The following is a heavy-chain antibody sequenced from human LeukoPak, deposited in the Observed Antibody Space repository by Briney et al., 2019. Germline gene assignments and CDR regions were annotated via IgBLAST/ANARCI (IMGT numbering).Heavy chain of an antibody. Sequence: SETLSLTCAVYGGSFSGYYWSWIRQPPGKGLEWIGEINHSGSTNYNPSLKSRVTISVDTSKNQFSLKLSSVTAADTAVYYCAHIDGYSGSIDYWGQGTLVTVSS. V-gene: IGHV4-34*01. CDR2: INHSGST. CDR3: AHIDGYSGSIDY. J-gene: IGHJ4*02. CDR1: GGSFSGYY. D-gene: IGHD5-24*01.